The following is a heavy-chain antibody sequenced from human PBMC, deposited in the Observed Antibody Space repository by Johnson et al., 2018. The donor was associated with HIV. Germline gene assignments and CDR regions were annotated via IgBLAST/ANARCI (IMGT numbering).Heavy chain of an antibody. CDR2: IWYDGSNK. CDR3: ARGPIADDAFDI. D-gene: IGHD3-16*02. J-gene: IGHJ3*02. V-gene: IGHV3-30*04. Sequence: QVQLVESGGGVVQPGRSLRLSCVASGFTFNSYAMHWVRQAPGKGLEWVAVIWYDGSNKYYADSVKGRFNISRDNSKNTLYLQMNSLRAEDTAVYFCARGPIADDAFDIWGQGTMVTVSS. CDR1: GFTFNSYA.